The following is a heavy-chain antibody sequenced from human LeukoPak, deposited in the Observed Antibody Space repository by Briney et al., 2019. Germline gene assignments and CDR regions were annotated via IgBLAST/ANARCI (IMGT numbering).Heavy chain of an antibody. D-gene: IGHD2-15*01. Sequence: GGSLRLSCAASGFTFSDYYISWIRQAPGKGPEWVSYISSSGSTIYYADSVKGRFTISRDNAKNSLYLQMNSLRAEDTAVYYCARGYCSGGSCYWYAFDIWGQGTMVTVSS. CDR1: GFTFSDYY. V-gene: IGHV3-11*04. J-gene: IGHJ3*02. CDR3: ARGYCSGGSCYWYAFDI. CDR2: ISSSGSTI.